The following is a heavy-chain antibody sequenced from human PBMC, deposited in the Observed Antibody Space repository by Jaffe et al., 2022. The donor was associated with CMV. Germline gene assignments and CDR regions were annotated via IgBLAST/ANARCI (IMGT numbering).Heavy chain of an antibody. CDR3: AGGYSYGYYAFDI. CDR2: INHSGST. D-gene: IGHD5-18*01. Sequence: QVQLQQWGAGLLKPSETLSLTCAVYGGSFSGYYWSWIRQPPGKGLEWIGEINHSGSTNYNPSLKSRVTISVDTSKNQFSLKLSSVTAADTAVYYCAGGYSYGYYAFDIWGQGTMVTVSS. V-gene: IGHV4-34*01. CDR1: GGSFSGYY. J-gene: IGHJ3*02.